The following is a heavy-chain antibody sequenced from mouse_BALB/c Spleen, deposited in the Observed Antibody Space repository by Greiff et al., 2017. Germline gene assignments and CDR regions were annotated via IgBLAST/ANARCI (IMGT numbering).Heavy chain of an antibody. D-gene: IGHD2-4*01. CDR1: GFTFSSYA. Sequence: EVHLVESGGGLVKPGGSLKLSCAASGFTFSSYAMSWVRQTPEKRLEWVASISSGGSTYYPDSVKGRFTISRDNARNILYLQMSSLRSEDTAMYYCARGGYDYDGRFAYWGQGTLVTVSA. J-gene: IGHJ3*01. CDR3: ARGGYDYDGRFAY. CDR2: ISSGGST. V-gene: IGHV5-6-5*01.